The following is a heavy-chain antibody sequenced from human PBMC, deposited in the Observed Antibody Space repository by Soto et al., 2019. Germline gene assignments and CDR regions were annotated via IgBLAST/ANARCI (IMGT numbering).Heavy chain of an antibody. J-gene: IGHJ6*02. CDR3: ASQGRGMVIIGGVYGMDV. D-gene: IGHD3-3*01. CDR1: GGSISSSSYY. Sequence: PSETLSLTCTVSGGSISSSSYYWGWIRQPPGKGLEWIGSIYYSGSTYYNPSLKSRVTISVDTSKNQFSLKLSSVTAADTAVYYCASQGRGMVIIGGVYGMDVWGQGATVTVSS. CDR2: IYYSGST. V-gene: IGHV4-39*01.